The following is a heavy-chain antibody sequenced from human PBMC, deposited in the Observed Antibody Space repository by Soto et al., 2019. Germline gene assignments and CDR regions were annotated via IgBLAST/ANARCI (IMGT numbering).Heavy chain of an antibody. D-gene: IGHD3-22*01. Sequence: QVQLVESGGGVVQPGRSLRLSCAASGFNFRTYAMHWVRQAPGKGLEWVTVISYDESDKFYADSVKGRFTSSQDNSKNTLYLQISSLRVEDSAVYYCVKSQFSDGGGYPLDSWGQVTLVTVSS. J-gene: IGHJ4*02. CDR2: ISYDESDK. CDR1: GFNFRTYA. CDR3: VKSQFSDGGGYPLDS. V-gene: IGHV3-30*18.